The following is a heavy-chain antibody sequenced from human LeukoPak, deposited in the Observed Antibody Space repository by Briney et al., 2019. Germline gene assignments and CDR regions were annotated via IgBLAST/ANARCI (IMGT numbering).Heavy chain of an antibody. V-gene: IGHV3-23*01. CDR1: GFTFSSYA. J-gene: IGHJ3*02. D-gene: IGHD6-19*01. CDR3: AKDLVSGWYEGCAFDI. CDR2: ISGSGGST. Sequence: PGGSLRLSCAASGFTFSSYAMSWVRQAPGKGLEWVSAISGSGGSTYYADSVKGRFTISRDNSKNTLYLQMNSLRAEDTAVYYCAKDLVSGWYEGCAFDIWGQGTMVTVSS.